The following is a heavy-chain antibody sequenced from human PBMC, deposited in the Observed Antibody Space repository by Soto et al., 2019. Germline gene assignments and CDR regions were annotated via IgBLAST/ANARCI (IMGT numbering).Heavy chain of an antibody. CDR3: ARGAAAAGPFYYYYYGMDV. V-gene: IGHV3-48*02. D-gene: IGHD6-13*01. CDR1: GFTFSSYS. J-gene: IGHJ6*02. CDR2: ISSSSSTI. Sequence: GGSLRLSCAASGFTFSSYSMNWVRQAPGKGLEWVSYISSSSSTIYYADSVKGRFTISRDNAKNSLYLQMNSLRDEDTAVYYCARGAAAAGPFYYYYYGMDVWGQGTTVTV.